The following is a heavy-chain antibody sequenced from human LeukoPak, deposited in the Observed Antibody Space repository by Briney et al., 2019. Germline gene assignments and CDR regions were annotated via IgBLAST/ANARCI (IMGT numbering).Heavy chain of an antibody. J-gene: IGHJ6*02. V-gene: IGHV4-4*09. CDR1: GGSISSLY. Sequence: SETLSLTCTVSGGSISSLYCNWIRQPPGKGPEWIGYIHSSGSMSSNPSLKSRVAMSIDTSKKQVSLRLNSVTPTDTAVYYRARGYYFGLDVWGLGTTVTVSS. CDR2: IHSSGSM. CDR3: ARGYYFGLDV.